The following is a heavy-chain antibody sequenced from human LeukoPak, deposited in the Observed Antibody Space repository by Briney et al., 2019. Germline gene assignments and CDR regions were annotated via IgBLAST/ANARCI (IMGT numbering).Heavy chain of an antibody. CDR3: ARGIWFGESPFDY. J-gene: IGHJ4*02. CDR1: GYSISSGYY. Sequence: SDSLSLACTVSGYSISSGYYWGWIRQPPGRGLEWIGSIYHSGSTSYNPSLKSRVTISVDTSKNQFSLNLSSVTAADTAVYYCARGIWFGESPFDYWGQGTLVTVSS. CDR2: IYHSGST. D-gene: IGHD3-10*01. V-gene: IGHV4-38-2*02.